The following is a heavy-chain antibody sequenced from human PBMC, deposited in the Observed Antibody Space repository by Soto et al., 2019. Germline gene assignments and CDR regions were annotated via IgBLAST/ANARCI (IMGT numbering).Heavy chain of an antibody. V-gene: IGHV4-30-4*01. D-gene: IGHD7-27*01. CDR2: IYKSATT. CDR3: ARGRYCLTGRCFPNWFDS. Sequence: SETLSLTCSVSGDSISNLDYFWAWIRQPPGQALEYIGYIYKSATTYYNPSFESRAAISVDTSKSQFSLNVTSVTAADTAVYFCARGRYCLTGRCFPNWFDSWGQGALVTVSS. J-gene: IGHJ5*01. CDR1: GDSISNLDYF.